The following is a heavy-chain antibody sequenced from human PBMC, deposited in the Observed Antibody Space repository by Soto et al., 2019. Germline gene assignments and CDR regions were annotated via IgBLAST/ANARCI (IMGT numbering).Heavy chain of an antibody. CDR3: ARDEYQLLSSVSWFDS. CDR1: GGSISDDSY. CDR2: IYHTGNT. V-gene: IGHV4-30-4*01. Sequence: KSSETLSLTCTVSGGSISDDSYWSWIRQTPGKGLEWIGYIYHTGNTYYNPSLRSRASISVDKSKSQFSLKLISVTAADTAVYFCARDEYQLLSSVSWFDSWGQGTLVTVSS. D-gene: IGHD2-2*01. J-gene: IGHJ5*01.